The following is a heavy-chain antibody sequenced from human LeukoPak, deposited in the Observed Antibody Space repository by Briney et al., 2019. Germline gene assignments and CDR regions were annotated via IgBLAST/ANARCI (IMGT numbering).Heavy chain of an antibody. V-gene: IGHV4-34*04. CDR2: FNHIGST. CDR3: ASRYCSSTSCYTENWFDP. D-gene: IGHD2-2*02. J-gene: IGHJ5*02. CDR1: GGSFSGYY. Sequence: SEPLSLTCAVYGGSFSGYYWSWIRQPPGKGRKWIGEFNHIGSTTNNPPLKSRSTTSVDTSKNQFTLKLSSVTDADTAVYYCASRYCSSTSCYTENWFDPWGQGTLVTVS.